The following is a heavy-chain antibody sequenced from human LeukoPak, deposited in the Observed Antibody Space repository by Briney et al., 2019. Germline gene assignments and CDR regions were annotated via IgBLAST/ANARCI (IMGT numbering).Heavy chain of an antibody. Sequence: GRSLRLSCAASGFTFSSYGMHWVRQAPGKGLEWVAVISYDGSNKYCADSVKGRFTISRDNSKNTLYLQMNSLRAEDTAVYYCAKDIRQHIVVVTAMDYWGQGTLVTVSS. CDR3: AKDIRQHIVVVTAMDY. J-gene: IGHJ4*02. CDR2: ISYDGSNK. V-gene: IGHV3-30*18. D-gene: IGHD2-21*02. CDR1: GFTFSSYG.